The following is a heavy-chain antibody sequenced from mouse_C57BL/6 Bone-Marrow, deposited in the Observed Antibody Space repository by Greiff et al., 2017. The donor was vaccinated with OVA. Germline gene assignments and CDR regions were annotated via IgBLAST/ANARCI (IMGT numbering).Heavy chain of an antibody. CDR1: GLNIQDDY. J-gene: IGHJ4*01. D-gene: IGHD1-1*01. Sequence: EVQLQQSGAELVRPGASVKLSCTASGLNIQDDYLHGVKQRPEQGLGGIGWIDPENGDTEYASKFQGKATITADTSSNTAYLQLSSLTSEDTAVYYCTTDYYGYYYAMDYWGQGTSVTVSS. CDR3: TTDYYGYYYAMDY. V-gene: IGHV14-4*01. CDR2: IDPENGDT.